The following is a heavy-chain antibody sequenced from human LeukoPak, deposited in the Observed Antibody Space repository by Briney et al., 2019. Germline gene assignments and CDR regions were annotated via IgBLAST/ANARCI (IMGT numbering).Heavy chain of an antibody. D-gene: IGHD3-22*01. CDR3: ARASYSYDINGWVPFDY. V-gene: IGHV4-4*07. J-gene: IGHJ4*02. CDR2: IYTSGST. CDR1: GGSISNKY. Sequence: SETLSLTCTVSGGSISNKYWSWIRQPAGKGLEWIGRIYTSGSTNYNPSLKSRVTISGDTSKNQFSLRLSSVTAADTAVYYCARASYSYDINGWVPFDYWGQGTLVTVSS.